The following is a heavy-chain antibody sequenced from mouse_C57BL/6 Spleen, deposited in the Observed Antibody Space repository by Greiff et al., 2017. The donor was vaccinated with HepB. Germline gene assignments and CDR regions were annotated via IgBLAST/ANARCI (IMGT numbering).Heavy chain of an antibody. CDR3: AITTVVDWYFDV. V-gene: IGHV5-17*01. D-gene: IGHD1-1*01. Sequence: EVMLVESGGGLVKPGGSLKLSCAASGFTFSDYGMHWVRQAPEKGLEWVAYISSGSSTIYYADTVKGRFTISRDNAKNTLFLQMTSLRSEDTAMYYCAITTVVDWYFDVWGTGTTVTVSS. J-gene: IGHJ1*03. CDR2: ISSGSSTI. CDR1: GFTFSDYG.